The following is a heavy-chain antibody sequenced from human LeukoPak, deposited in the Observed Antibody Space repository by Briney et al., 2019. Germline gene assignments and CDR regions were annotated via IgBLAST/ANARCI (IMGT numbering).Heavy chain of an antibody. CDR2: IYYSGST. Sequence: SETLSLTCTISGGSISSYYWSWIRQPPGKGLEWIGYIYYSGSTNYNPSLKSRVTISVDTSKNQFSLKLSSVTAADTAVYYCARITASRGYWYFDLWGRGTLVTVSS. J-gene: IGHJ2*01. V-gene: IGHV4-59*01. CDR3: ARITASRGYWYFDL. CDR1: GGSISSYY. D-gene: IGHD6-25*01.